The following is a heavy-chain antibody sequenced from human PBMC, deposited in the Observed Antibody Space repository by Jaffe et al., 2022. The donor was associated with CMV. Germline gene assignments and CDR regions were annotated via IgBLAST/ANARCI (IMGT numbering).Heavy chain of an antibody. CDR3: ARVHSGFWSDPFDY. V-gene: IGHV3-11*01. CDR2: ISNTGRTI. CDR1: KFTFSDYY. D-gene: IGHD3-3*01. J-gene: IGHJ4*02. Sequence: QVQLMESGGDLVKPGGSLRLSCAASKFTFSDYYMSWIRQAPGKGLEWVSYISNTGRTIYYADSVKGRFTISRDNAKNSLYLQMNSLRVEDTAVYYCARVHSGFWSDPFDYWGQGTLVTVSS.